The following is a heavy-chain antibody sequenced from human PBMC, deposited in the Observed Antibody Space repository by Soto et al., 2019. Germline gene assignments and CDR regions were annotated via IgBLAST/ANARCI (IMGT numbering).Heavy chain of an antibody. CDR3: TTTSFDY. V-gene: IGHV3-48*02. Sequence: EVQLVESGGGLVQPGGSLRFSCATSRFTFSNYNMKWVRQAPGKGLEWVSYISSRSSSMYYADSVKGRFTISRDNAKNSPYLQMNSLRDEDTAVYYCTTTSFDYWGQGTLVTVSS. J-gene: IGHJ4*02. CDR2: ISSRSSSM. CDR1: RFTFSNYN.